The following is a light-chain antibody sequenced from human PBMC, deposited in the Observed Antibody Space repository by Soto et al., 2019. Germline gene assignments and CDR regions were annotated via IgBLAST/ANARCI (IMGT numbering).Light chain of an antibody. V-gene: IGKV3-20*01. CDR2: GAS. CDR1: QSVSSSY. CDR3: QQYNNWPPYT. Sequence: EVVLTQSPATLALSRGERATLSCRASQSVSSSYLAWYQHRPGQAPRLLIFGASSRATGIPDRFSGTGSGTDFTLTISRLEPEDFAVYYCQQYNNWPPYTFGQGTKLEIK. J-gene: IGKJ2*01.